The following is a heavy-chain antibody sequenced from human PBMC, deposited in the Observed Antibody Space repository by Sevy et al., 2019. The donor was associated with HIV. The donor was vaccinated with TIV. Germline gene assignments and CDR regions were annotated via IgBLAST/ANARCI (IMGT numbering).Heavy chain of an antibody. J-gene: IGHJ4*02. V-gene: IGHV1-24*01. Sequence: ASVKVSCKVSGYTLTELSMNWVRQAPGKGLEWMGGFDPEHGETIYAQKFQGRVTMTEDTSTDTAYMELSSLRSEDTAGYYCATLGGFGTLVFGYWGQGTLVTVSS. CDR3: ATLGGFGTLVFGY. D-gene: IGHD3-10*01. CDR2: FDPEHGET. CDR1: GYTLTELS.